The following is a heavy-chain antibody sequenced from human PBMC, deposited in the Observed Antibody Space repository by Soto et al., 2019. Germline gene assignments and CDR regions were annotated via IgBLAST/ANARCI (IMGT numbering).Heavy chain of an antibody. V-gene: IGHV3-15*01. CDR2: IKSKTDGGTT. D-gene: IGHD3-3*01. CDR3: TIRTRDYDFWSGYTR. CDR1: GFTFSNAW. Sequence: GGSLRLSCAASGFTFSNAWMSWVRQAPGKWLEWVGRIKSKTDGGTTDYAAPVKGRFTISRDDSKNTLYLQMNSLKTEDTAVYYCTIRTRDYDFWSGYTRWGQGXLVTVYS. J-gene: IGHJ4*02.